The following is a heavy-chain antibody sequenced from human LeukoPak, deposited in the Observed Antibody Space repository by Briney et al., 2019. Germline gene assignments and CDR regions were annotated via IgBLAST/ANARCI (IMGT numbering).Heavy chain of an antibody. CDR3: ARGSGWLDY. J-gene: IGHJ4*02. CDR2: IKQDGSEK. D-gene: IGHD6-19*01. Sequence: GGSLRLSCAASGFTFSSYSMNWVRQAPGKGLEWVANIKQDGSEKYYVDSVKGRFTISRDNAKNSLDLQMNSLRAEDTAVYYCARGSGWLDYWGQGTLVTVSS. CDR1: GFTFSSYS. V-gene: IGHV3-7*01.